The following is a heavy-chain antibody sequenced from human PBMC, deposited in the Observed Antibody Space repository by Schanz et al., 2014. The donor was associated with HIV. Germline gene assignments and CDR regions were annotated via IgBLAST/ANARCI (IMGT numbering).Heavy chain of an antibody. CDR1: GFTVTDYP. CDR3: ARETIQLCPDY. J-gene: IGHJ4*02. D-gene: IGHD5-18*01. V-gene: IGHV3-30*03. CDR2: ISDDGNKQ. Sequence: QVQLVESGGGVVQPGRSLRLSCAASGFTVTDYPMTWVRQAPGKGLEWVAFISDDGNKQHFIDSVKGRFTISRDNSKNTLYLQMNSLRAEDTAVYYCARETIQLCPDYWGQGTLVTVSS.